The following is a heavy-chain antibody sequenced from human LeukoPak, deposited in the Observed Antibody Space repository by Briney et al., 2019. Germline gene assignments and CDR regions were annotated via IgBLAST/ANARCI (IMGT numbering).Heavy chain of an antibody. CDR2: IDHRGRA. V-gene: IGHV4-34*01. D-gene: IGHD5-18*01. Sequence: PSETLSLTCAVYGTSFSGYYWSWIRQPPGKGLEWIGEIDHRGRAKYNPSLKSRVSTSIDTSKNQFSLNLSSVTAADTAVYYCARDVDTALMDVWGEGTTVTVSS. CDR1: GTSFSGYY. J-gene: IGHJ6*04. CDR3: ARDVDTALMDV.